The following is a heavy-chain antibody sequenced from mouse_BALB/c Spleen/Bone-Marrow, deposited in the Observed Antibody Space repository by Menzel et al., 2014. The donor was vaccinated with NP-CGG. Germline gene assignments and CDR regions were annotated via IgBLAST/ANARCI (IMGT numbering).Heavy chain of an antibody. J-gene: IGHJ4*01. CDR1: GYAFTSYV. V-gene: IGHV1-14*01. CDR2: INPYNDGT. Sequence: VQLQQSGPELVKPGASVKMSCKASGYAFTSYVMHWVKQKPGQGLEWIGYINPYNDGTKYNEKFKGKATLTSDKSSSTAYMELSSLTSEDSAVYYCARRGFDEGYYAMDYWGQGTSVTVSS. CDR3: ARRGFDEGYYAMDY.